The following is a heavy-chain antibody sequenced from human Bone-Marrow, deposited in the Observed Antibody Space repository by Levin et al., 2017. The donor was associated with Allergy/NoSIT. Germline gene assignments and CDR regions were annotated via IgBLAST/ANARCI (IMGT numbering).Heavy chain of an antibody. Sequence: PGGSLRLSCAASGFNFNTYAMHWVRQAPGKGLEWVAVISYDGVDKYYVDSVKGRFTVSRDNSQNTLYLQMNSLTPEDTAVYYCARAPGQFDSWGQGTLVTVSS. V-gene: IGHV3-30*04. J-gene: IGHJ4*02. CDR1: GFNFNTYA. CDR3: ARAPGQFDS. CDR2: ISYDGVDK.